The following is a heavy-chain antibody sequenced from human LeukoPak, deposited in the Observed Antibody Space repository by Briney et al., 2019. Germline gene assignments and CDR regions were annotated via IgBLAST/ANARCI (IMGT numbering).Heavy chain of an antibody. CDR3: ARGYGDYSQERDILVASAFDI. J-gene: IGHJ3*02. CDR2: INAGNGNT. CDR1: GYTFTSYA. V-gene: IGHV1-3*03. Sequence: GASVKVSCKASGYTFTSYAMHWVRQAPGQRLEWMGWINAGNGNTKYSQEFQGRVTITRDTSASTAYMELSSLRSEDMAVYYCARGYGDYSQERDILVASAFDIWGQGTMVTVSS. D-gene: IGHD4-17*01.